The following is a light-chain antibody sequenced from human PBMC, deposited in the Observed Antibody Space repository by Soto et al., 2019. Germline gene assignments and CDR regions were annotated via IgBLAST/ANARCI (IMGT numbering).Light chain of an antibody. CDR2: EVS. V-gene: IGLV2-8*01. J-gene: IGLJ2*01. Sequence: QSVLTQPPSASGSPGQSVTISCTGTSSDVGGYNYVSWYQQHPGKAPKLMIYEVSKRPSGVPDRFSGSKSGNTASLNVSGLKAEDEADYYCSSYAGSNNFEVFGGGTKVTVL. CDR1: SSDVGGYNY. CDR3: SSYAGSNNFEV.